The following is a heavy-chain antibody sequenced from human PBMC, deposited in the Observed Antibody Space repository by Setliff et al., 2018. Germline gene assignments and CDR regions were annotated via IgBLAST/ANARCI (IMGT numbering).Heavy chain of an antibody. CDR1: GFTFSTYS. Sequence: GGSLRLSCAASGFTFSTYSMNWVRQAPGKGLEWVASITSGSSNIWYADSVKGRFTISRDNAKNSLYMQMNTLRAEDTAVYYCARVGYYSSGYYYALDYYYYYMDVWGKGTTVTVSS. J-gene: IGHJ6*03. CDR3: ARVGYYSSGYYYALDYYYYYMDV. CDR2: ITSGSSNI. V-gene: IGHV3-21*04. D-gene: IGHD3-22*01.